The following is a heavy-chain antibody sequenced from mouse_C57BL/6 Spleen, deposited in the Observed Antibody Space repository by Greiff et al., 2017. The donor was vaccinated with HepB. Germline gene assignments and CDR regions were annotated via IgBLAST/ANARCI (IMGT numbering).Heavy chain of an antibody. CDR2: INPSSGYT. V-gene: IGHV1-7*01. D-gene: IGHD1-1*01. J-gene: IGHJ4*01. Sequence: QVQLKESGAELAKPGASVKLSCKASGYTFTSYWMHWVKQRPGQGLEWIGYINPSSGYTKYNQKFKDKATLTADESSSTAYMQLSSLTYEDSAVYYCANYYGSSNAMDYWGQGTSVTVSS. CDR1: GYTFTSYW. CDR3: ANYYGSSNAMDY.